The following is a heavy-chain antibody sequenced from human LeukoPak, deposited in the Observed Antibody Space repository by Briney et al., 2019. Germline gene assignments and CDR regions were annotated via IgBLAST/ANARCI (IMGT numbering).Heavy chain of an antibody. CDR1: GFTFSSHG. J-gene: IGHJ4*02. CDR3: ARDAGYHSSGPFDY. D-gene: IGHD3-22*01. CDR2: IWYDGSDK. Sequence: RTGGSLRLSCAASGFTFSSHGMHWVRQAPGKGLEWVSIIWYDGSDKYYADSVKGRFTISRDNSKNTLYLQMNSLRAEDTAVYYCARDAGYHSSGPFDYWGQGTLVTVSS. V-gene: IGHV3-33*01.